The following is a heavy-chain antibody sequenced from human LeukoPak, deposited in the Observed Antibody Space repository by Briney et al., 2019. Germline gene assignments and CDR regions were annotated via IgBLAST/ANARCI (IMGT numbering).Heavy chain of an antibody. CDR1: GFTFSSYW. Sequence: GGSLRLSCAASGFTFSSYWMHWVRQATGKGLVGVSRINTDGSSTSYADSVKGRFTISRDNAKNTLYLQMNSLRAEDTAVYYCARDAYSSGYSSDYWGQGTLVTVSS. J-gene: IGHJ4*02. CDR3: ARDAYSSGYSSDY. CDR2: INTDGSST. V-gene: IGHV3-74*01. D-gene: IGHD3-22*01.